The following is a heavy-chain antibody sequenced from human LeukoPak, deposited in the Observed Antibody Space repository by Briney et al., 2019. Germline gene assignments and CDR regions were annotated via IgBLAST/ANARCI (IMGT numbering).Heavy chain of an antibody. CDR1: GYSFTGYY. Sequence: ASVKVSCKASGYSFTGYYMHWVRQAPGQGLEWMGWIVPNSGVTNYAQKFQGRVTLTRDTSISTAYMELSRLRSDDTAVYYCAREGRGWAFDIWGQGTMVTVSS. J-gene: IGHJ3*02. D-gene: IGHD2-15*01. V-gene: IGHV1-2*02. CDR2: IVPNSGVT. CDR3: AREGRGWAFDI.